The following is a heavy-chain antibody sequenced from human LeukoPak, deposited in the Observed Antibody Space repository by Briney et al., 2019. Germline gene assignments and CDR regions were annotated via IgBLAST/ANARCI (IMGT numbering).Heavy chain of an antibody. Sequence: SETLSLTCTVSGYSISSGYYWGWIRQPPGKGLEWIGSIYHSGSTYYNPSLKSRVTISVDTSKNQFSLKLSSVTAADTAVYYCARGIRRQRVHYYYYMDVWGKGTTVTVSS. V-gene: IGHV4-38-2*02. CDR3: ARGIRRQRVHYYYYMDV. CDR2: IYHSGST. D-gene: IGHD2-21*01. J-gene: IGHJ6*03. CDR1: GYSISSGYY.